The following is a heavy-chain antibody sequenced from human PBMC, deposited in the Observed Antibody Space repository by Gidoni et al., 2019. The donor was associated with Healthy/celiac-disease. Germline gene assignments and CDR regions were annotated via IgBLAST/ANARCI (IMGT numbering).Heavy chain of an antibody. D-gene: IGHD3-22*01. CDR3: ARDSLPVNYFDY. V-gene: IGHV3-21*01. CDR1: GFTFSSYS. Sequence: VQLVESGGGLVKPGGSLRLSCAASGFTFSSYSMNWVRQAPRKGLEWVSSISSSSSYIYYADSVKGRFTISRDNAKNSLYLQMNSLRAEDTAVYYCARDSLPVNYFDYWGQGTLVTVSS. CDR2: ISSSSSYI. J-gene: IGHJ4*02.